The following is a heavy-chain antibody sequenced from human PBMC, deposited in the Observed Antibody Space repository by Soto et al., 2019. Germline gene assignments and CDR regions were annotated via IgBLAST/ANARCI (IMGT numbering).Heavy chain of an antibody. Sequence: QVQLVESGGGVVQPGRSLRLSCAASGFTFSSYAMHWVRQAPGKGLEWVAVISYDVNNKYYADSVKGRFTISRDNFKSTRYLQMHSLGPEDTALYFCASARGYSTFQYVLHFDYWGQGSLVTVSS. CDR3: ASARGYSTFQYVLHFDY. CDR2: ISYDVNNK. D-gene: IGHD5-18*01. CDR1: GFTFSSYA. V-gene: IGHV3-30-3*01. J-gene: IGHJ4*02.